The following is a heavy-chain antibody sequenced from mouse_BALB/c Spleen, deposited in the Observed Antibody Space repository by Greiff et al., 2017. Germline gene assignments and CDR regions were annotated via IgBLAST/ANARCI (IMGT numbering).Heavy chain of an antibody. CDR3: ESSYCYGSRGEAMEY. D-gene: IGHD1-1*01. CDR2: IYPGDGDT. V-gene: IGHV1-82*01. Sequence: QVQLQQSGPELVKPGASVKISCKASGYAFSSSWMNWVKQRPGQGLEWIGRIYPGDGDTNYNGKLKGKATLTADKSSSTAYMQLSSLTSVDAAVYLCESSYCYGSRGEAMEYWGEGTSGTVSS. CDR1: GYAFSSSW. J-gene: IGHJ4*01.